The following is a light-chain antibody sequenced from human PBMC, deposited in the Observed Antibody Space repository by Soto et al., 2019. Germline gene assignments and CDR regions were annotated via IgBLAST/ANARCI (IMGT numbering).Light chain of an antibody. J-gene: IGKJ1*01. Sequence: IVLTPSPGTLSLSPGQRATLSCRASQSVSNNYLAWYPQKPGQAPRLLIYGASNRATGIPDRFSGSGSGTDFTLTISRLEPEDFAVYYCQQYGGSGTFGQGTKVDIK. CDR2: GAS. V-gene: IGKV3-20*01. CDR1: QSVSNNY. CDR3: QQYGGSGT.